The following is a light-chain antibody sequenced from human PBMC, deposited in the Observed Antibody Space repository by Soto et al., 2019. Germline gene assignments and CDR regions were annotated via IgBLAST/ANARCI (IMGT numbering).Light chain of an antibody. V-gene: IGLV2-14*03. Sequence: QSALTQPASASGSPGQSITISCTGTNSDVGAYNFVSWYQQHPGKAPKLMIYDVTNRPSGVSNRFSGSKSGNTASLTISGLQAEDEADYYCSSYSTSSILLGGGTKLTVL. CDR2: DVT. J-gene: IGLJ2*01. CDR1: NSDVGAYNF. CDR3: SSYSTSSIL.